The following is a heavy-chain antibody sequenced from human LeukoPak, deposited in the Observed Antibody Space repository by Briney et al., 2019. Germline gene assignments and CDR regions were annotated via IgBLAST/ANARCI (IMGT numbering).Heavy chain of an antibody. J-gene: IGHJ4*02. CDR1: GGSISSYY. D-gene: IGHD3-9*01. CDR2: IYYSGST. V-gene: IGHV4-59*01. CDR3: ARVDRGTYFDY. Sequence: PSETLSLTCTVSGGSISSYYWSWIRQPPGKGLEWIGYIYYSGSTNYNPSLKSRVTISVDTSKNQFSLKLSSVTAADTAVYYCARVDRGTYFDYWGQGTLVTVSS.